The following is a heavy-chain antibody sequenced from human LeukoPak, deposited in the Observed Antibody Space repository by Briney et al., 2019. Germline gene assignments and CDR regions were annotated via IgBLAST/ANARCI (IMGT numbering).Heavy chain of an antibody. CDR3: ARNEKWGRDY. Sequence: GGSLRLSCVASGFTFSSHCMSWVRKAPAKGLEWVANIVQDGSQKYYVDSVKGRFTISRDNGKNSLYLQMNSLRAEDTAVYYCARNEKWGRDYWGQGTLVTVSS. CDR2: IVQDGSQK. CDR1: GFTFSSHC. J-gene: IGHJ4*02. V-gene: IGHV3-7*03. D-gene: IGHD1-26*01.